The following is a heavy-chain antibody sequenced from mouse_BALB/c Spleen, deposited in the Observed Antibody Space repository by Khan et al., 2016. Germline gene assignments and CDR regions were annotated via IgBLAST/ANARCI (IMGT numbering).Heavy chain of an antibody. CDR1: GFTFSNYW. J-gene: IGHJ4*01. CDR2: IRLKSNNYAT. D-gene: IGHD1-1*01. Sequence: EVKLEESGGGLVQPGGSMKLPCVASGFTFSNYWMNWVRQSPEKGLEWVAEIRLKSNNYATHYAESVKGRFTISRDDSKSSVYLQMNNLRAEDTGIYYCTREVVANGAMDYWGQGTSVTVSS. CDR3: TREVVANGAMDY. V-gene: IGHV6-6*02.